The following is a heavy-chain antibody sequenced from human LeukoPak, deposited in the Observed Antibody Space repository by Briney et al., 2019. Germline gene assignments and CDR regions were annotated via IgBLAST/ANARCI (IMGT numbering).Heavy chain of an antibody. Sequence: QPGGSLRHSCTASGFAFRDSDMHWVRQASGKGLEWVGRISPKSKNYATIYTASVNGRFTISKDDSKNTAYLQMNSLKTEDTAVYFCSTLDDYNHFRWGQASLLTVSP. CDR1: GFAFRDSD. CDR2: ISPKSKNYAT. J-gene: IGHJ4*02. V-gene: IGHV3-73*01. CDR3: STLDDYNHFR. D-gene: IGHD5-24*01.